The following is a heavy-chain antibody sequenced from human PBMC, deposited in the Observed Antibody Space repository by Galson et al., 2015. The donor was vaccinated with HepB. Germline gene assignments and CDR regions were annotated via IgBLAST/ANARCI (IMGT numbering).Heavy chain of an antibody. D-gene: IGHD2/OR15-2a*01. V-gene: IGHV3-7*01. CDR1: GFSFSNYH. CDR3: LRGISLPDY. J-gene: IGHJ4*02. CDR2: VKHEGGDK. Sequence: SMRLSCAASGFSFSNYHISCVRQASGKGLEWVASVKHEGGDKYYVDSVKGRFTISRANAENSLYLQMNSLRAEDTAVYYCLRGISLPDYWGQGTLVTVSS.